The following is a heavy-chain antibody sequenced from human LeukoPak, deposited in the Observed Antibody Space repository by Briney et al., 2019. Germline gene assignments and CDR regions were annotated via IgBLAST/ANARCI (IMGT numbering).Heavy chain of an antibody. D-gene: IGHD1/OR15-1a*01. CDR3: ARGPGTVGLSP. J-gene: IGHJ5*02. V-gene: IGHV4-34*01. CDR2: INHSGDT. CDR1: GGSFTNYY. Sequence: SETLSLTCNVSGGSFTNYYWSWIRQTPEKGLDWIGQINHSGDTSYNPSLRSRITLSVDRSKNQFSLKVTSVTAADTGVYYCARGPGTVGLSPWGQGTLVTVSS.